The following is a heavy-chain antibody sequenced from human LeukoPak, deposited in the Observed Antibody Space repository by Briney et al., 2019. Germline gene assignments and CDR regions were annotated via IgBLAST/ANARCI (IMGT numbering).Heavy chain of an antibody. J-gene: IGHJ5*02. Sequence: SVKVSCKASGGTFSSYAISWVRQAPGQGLEWMGGIIPIFGTANYAQKFQGRVTITADESTSTAYMELSSLRSEDTAVYYCAREPGDPRRGYYDSSGYNHWGQGTLVTVSS. CDR2: IIPIFGTA. D-gene: IGHD3-22*01. CDR3: AREPGDPRRGYYDSSGYNH. CDR1: GGTFSSYA. V-gene: IGHV1-69*13.